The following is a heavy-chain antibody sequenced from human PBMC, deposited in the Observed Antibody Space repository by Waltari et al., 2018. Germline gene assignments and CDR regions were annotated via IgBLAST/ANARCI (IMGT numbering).Heavy chain of an antibody. Sequence: QVQLQESGPGLVKPSETLSLTCTVSGSSISSGYYWGWIRQPPGKGLEWIGSIYHSGSTYYNPSLKSRVTISVDTSKNQFSLKLSSVTAADTAVYYCARTGDYGGNSGSIDYWGQGTLVTVSS. CDR2: IYHSGST. J-gene: IGHJ4*02. V-gene: IGHV4-38-2*02. CDR1: GSSISSGYY. D-gene: IGHD4-17*01. CDR3: ARTGDYGGNSGSIDY.